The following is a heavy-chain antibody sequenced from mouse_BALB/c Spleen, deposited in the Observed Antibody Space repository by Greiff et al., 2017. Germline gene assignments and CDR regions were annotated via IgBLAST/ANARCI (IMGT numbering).Heavy chain of an antibody. D-gene: IGHD1-2*01. V-gene: IGHV5-17*02. CDR2: ISSGSSTI. CDR1: GFTFSSFG. CDR3: ARERSITTAPYYAMDY. J-gene: IGHJ4*01. Sequence: EVKLVESGGGLVQPGGSRKLSCAASGFTFSSFGMHWVRQAPEKGLEWVAYISSGSSTIYYADTVKGRFTISRDNPKNTLFLQMTSLRSEDTAMYYCARERSITTAPYYAMDYWGQGTSVTVSS.